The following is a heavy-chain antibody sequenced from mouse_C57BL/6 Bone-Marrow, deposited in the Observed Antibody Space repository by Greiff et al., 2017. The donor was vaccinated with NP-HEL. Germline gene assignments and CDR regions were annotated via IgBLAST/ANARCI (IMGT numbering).Heavy chain of an antibody. Sequence: QVQLQQPGAELVKPGASVKVSCKASGYTFTSYWMHWVKQRPGQGLEWIGRIHPSDSDTNYNQKFKGKATLTVDKSSSTAYMQLSSLTSEDSAVYYGAINPLITTVVATDFDYWGQGTTLTVSS. J-gene: IGHJ2*01. CDR1: GYTFTSYW. CDR3: AINPLITTVVATDFDY. D-gene: IGHD1-1*01. CDR2: IHPSDSDT. V-gene: IGHV1-74*01.